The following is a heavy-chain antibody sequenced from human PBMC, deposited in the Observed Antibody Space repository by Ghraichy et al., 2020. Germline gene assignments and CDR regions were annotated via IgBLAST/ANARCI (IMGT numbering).Heavy chain of an antibody. V-gene: IGHV3-23*01. CDR2: ISGSGGST. D-gene: IGHD6-13*01. J-gene: IGHJ6*02. CDR3: ASQGGQQERDYYGMDV. CDR1: GFTFSSYA. Sequence: GGSLRLSCAASGFTFSSYAMSWVRQAPGKGLEWVSAISGSGGSTYYADSVKGRFTISRDNSKNTLYLQMNSLRAEDTAVYYCASQGGQQERDYYGMDVWGQGTTVTVSS.